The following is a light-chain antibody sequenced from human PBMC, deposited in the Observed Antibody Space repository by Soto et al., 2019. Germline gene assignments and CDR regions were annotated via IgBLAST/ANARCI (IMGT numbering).Light chain of an antibody. Sequence: QSAPTQPASVSGSPGQSITISCTGTSSDIGSHDYVSWYQHHPGKAPKLIIYEVTNRPSGVSDRFSGSKSGSTASLTISGLQAEDEADYHCTSYTSRSTLVFGTGTKLTVL. CDR3: TSYTSRSTLV. J-gene: IGLJ1*01. V-gene: IGLV2-14*01. CDR2: EVT. CDR1: SSDIGSHDY.